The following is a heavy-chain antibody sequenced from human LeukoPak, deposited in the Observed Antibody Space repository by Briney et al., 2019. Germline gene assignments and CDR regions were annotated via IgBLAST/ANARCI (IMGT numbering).Heavy chain of an antibody. V-gene: IGHV3-21*01. CDR1: GFTFSSYS. D-gene: IGHD3-10*01. Sequence: GGSLRLSCAASGFTFSSYSMNWVRQAPGKGLEWVSSISSSSSYIYYADSVKGRFTISRDNAKNSLYLQMNSLRAGDTAVYYCARDGSGSYYNRNWFDPWGQGTLVTVSS. CDR3: ARDGSGSYYNRNWFDP. J-gene: IGHJ5*02. CDR2: ISSSSSYI.